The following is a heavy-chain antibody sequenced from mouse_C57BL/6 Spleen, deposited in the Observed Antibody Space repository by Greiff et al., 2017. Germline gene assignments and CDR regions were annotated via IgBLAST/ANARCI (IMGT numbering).Heavy chain of an antibody. V-gene: IGHV3-6*01. J-gene: IGHJ2*01. CDR3: ARGPLSYGSSYGY. CDR2: ISYDGSN. CDR1: GYSITSGYY. D-gene: IGHD1-1*01. Sequence: EVQLQESGPGLVKPSQSLSLTCSVTGYSITSGYYWNWIRQFPGNKLEWMGYISYDGSNNYNPSLKNRISITRDTSKNQFFLKLNSVTTEDTATYYCARGPLSYGSSYGYWGQGTTLTVSS.